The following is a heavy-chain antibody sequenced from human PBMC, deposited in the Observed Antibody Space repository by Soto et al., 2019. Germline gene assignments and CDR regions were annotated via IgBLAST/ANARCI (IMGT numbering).Heavy chain of an antibody. D-gene: IGHD3-10*01. CDR3: ARDPGAFGEVLEF. CDR2: INPNTGDT. Sequence: QVRLVQSGAEVKRPGASVKVSCKASGYTFTGHYIYWVRQAPGQGLEWMGWINPNTGDTNYAQKFQGRVTMTRDTSTNTIYIDLSSLRSDDTAVYFCARDPGAFGEVLEFWGQGTLVTVSS. CDR1: GYTFTGHY. J-gene: IGHJ4*02. V-gene: IGHV1-2*02.